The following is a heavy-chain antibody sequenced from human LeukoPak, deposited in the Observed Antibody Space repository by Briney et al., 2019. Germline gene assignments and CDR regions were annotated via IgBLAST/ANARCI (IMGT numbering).Heavy chain of an antibody. D-gene: IGHD6-6*01. CDR2: IYYSGST. Sequence: SETLSLTCTVSGGSISSYYWSWIRQPPGKGLEWIGYIYYSGSTNYNPSLKSRVAISVDTSKNQFSLKLSSVTAADTAVYYCARGRQLPLLGYYYYMDVWGKGTTVTVSS. V-gene: IGHV4-59*01. CDR1: GGSISSYY. CDR3: ARGRQLPLLGYYYYMDV. J-gene: IGHJ6*03.